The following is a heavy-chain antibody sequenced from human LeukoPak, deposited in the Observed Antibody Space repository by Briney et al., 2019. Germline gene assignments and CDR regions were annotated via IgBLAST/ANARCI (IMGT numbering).Heavy chain of an antibody. J-gene: IGHJ4*02. D-gene: IGHD5-24*01. Sequence: KRSETLSLTCTVSGGSISSSSYYWGWIRQPPGKGLEWIGYIYYSGSTNYNPSLKSRVTISVDTSKNQFSLKLSSVTAADTAVYYCARDLAVDGYNNYFDYWGQGTLVTVSS. V-gene: IGHV4-61*01. CDR3: ARDLAVDGYNNYFDY. CDR1: GGSISSSSYY. CDR2: IYYSGST.